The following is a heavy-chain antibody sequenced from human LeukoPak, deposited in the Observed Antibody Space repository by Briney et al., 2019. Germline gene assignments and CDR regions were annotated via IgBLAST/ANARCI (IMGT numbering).Heavy chain of an antibody. CDR2: IIPIFGTA. J-gene: IGHJ4*02. CDR1: GGTFSSYA. D-gene: IGHD6-13*01. Sequence: VASVKVSCKASGGTFSSYAISWVRQAPGQGLEWMGGIIPIFGTANYAQKFQGRVTITADESTSTAYMELSSLRPEDTAVYYCARGGIAAAGTYFGFDYWGQGTLVTVSS. CDR3: ARGGIAAAGTYFGFDY. V-gene: IGHV1-69*13.